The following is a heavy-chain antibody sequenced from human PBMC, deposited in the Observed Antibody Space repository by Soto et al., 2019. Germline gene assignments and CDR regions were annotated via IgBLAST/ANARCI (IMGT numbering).Heavy chain of an antibody. D-gene: IGHD1-1*01. CDR1: CGSVMAPDW. Sequence: SSETLSLTCTLSCGSVMAPDWWNWVRQSPDKGLEWIAEVHISGHSNYNPSLRSRVSVSIDSSKNQFYLNLNSVTAADTAIYYCARVRQGCSANNCYFDPWGQGTQVTVSS. CDR2: VHISGHS. J-gene: IGHJ5*01. CDR3: ARVRQGCSANNCYFDP. V-gene: IGHV4-4*02.